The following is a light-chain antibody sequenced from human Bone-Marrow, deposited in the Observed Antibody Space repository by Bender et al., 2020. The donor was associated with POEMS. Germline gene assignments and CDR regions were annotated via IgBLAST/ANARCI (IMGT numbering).Light chain of an antibody. CDR2: DDW. Sequence: SYELSQPPSVSVSPGQTARITCSGDGLAKNFVYWFQQKSGQAPQLVIYDDWKRPSGISQRLSASPSGTVATLTINGAQVEDEGDSFCYTTHSGGDHRVFGGGTKVTVL. V-gene: IGLV3-10*01. J-gene: IGLJ2*01. CDR1: GLAKNF. CDR3: YTTHSGGDHRV.